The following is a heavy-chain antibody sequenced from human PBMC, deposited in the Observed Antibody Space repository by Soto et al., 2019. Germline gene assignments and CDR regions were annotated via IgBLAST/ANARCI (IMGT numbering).Heavy chain of an antibody. J-gene: IGHJ4*02. D-gene: IGHD1-26*01. CDR3: ARGEQYSGRIFDY. Sequence: SQTLSLTCVISGDSASSNSAAWNWLRQSPSRGLEWLGRTYYRSKWYNDYAVSVESRITINPDTSKNHFSLQLNFVTPEDTAVYFCARGEQYSGRIFDYWGQGTLVTVSS. CDR2: TYYRSKWYN. V-gene: IGHV6-1*01. CDR1: GDSASSNSAA.